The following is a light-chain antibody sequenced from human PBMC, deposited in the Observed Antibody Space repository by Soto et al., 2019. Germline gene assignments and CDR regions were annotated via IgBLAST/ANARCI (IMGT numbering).Light chain of an antibody. CDR1: SSDVGGYNY. V-gene: IGLV2-14*03. Sequence: QSVLTQPASVSGSPGQSIAISCTGTSSDVGGYNYVSWYQHYPGKAPKVMIYDVTNRPSGVSNRFSGSKSANTASLTISGLQAEDEFVYYCRSYISSSLSLYVFGPGTKSPS. J-gene: IGLJ1*01. CDR3: RSYISSSLSLYV. CDR2: DVT.